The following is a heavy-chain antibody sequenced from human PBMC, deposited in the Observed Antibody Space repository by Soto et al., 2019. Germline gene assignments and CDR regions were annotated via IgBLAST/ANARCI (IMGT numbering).Heavy chain of an antibody. CDR2: INPSGGST. CDR1: GYTFTSYY. V-gene: IGHV1-46*03. Sequence: ASVKVSCKASGYTFTSYYMHWVRQAPGQGLEWMGIINPSGGSTSYAQKFQGRVNMTRDTSTSTVYMELSSLRSEDTAVYYCSRALGYYYGSGSPTGPFDYWGQGTLVTVSS. J-gene: IGHJ4*02. CDR3: SRALGYYYGSGSPTGPFDY. D-gene: IGHD3-10*01.